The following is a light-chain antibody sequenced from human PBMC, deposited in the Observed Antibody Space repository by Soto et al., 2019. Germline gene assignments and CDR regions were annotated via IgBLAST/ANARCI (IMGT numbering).Light chain of an antibody. V-gene: IGKV1-39*01. CDR2: AAS. J-gene: IGKJ5*01. CDR1: ESIARH. Sequence: DIQMTQSPSSLSASVGDRVTITCRASESIARHLNWYQQKPGKAPNLLIYAASSLQNGVPSRFRGGGSGTDFTLTIINLQPEDFATYYCQQTYSTLSITFGQGTRLEIK. CDR3: QQTYSTLSIT.